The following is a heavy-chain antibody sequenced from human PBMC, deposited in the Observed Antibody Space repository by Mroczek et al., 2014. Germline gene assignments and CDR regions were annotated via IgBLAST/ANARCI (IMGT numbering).Heavy chain of an antibody. CDR3: ARERGRGYCSGGSCYSWYFDL. Sequence: QVQLQESGPGLVKPSETLSLTCTVSGGSISSYYWSWIRQPPRKGLEWIGYIYYSGSTNYNPSLKSRVTISVDTSKNQFSLKLSSVTAADTAVYYCARERGRGYCSGGSCYSWYFDLWGRGTLVTVSS. CDR2: IYYSGST. J-gene: IGHJ2*01. V-gene: IGHV4-59*01. CDR1: GGSISSYY. D-gene: IGHD2-15*01.